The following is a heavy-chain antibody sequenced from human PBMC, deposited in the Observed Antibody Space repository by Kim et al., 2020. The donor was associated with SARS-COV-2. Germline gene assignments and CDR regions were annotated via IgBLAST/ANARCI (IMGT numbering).Heavy chain of an antibody. CDR2: ISNKANSYIT. V-gene: IGHV3-72*01. J-gene: IGHJ4*01. CDR1: GFTFSDHY. D-gene: IGHD3-22*01. Sequence: GGSLRLSCAASGFTFSDHYMDWVRQAPGKGLEWVCRISNKANSYITEYAASVQGRFTISRDDSKSSLYLQMSSLQTEDTAVYHCARDGSRSGYYYFDLWG. CDR3: ARDGSRSGYYYFDL.